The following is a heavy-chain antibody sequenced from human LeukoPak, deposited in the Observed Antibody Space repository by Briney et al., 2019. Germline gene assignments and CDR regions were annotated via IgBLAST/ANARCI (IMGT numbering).Heavy chain of an antibody. CDR2: IYYSGST. CDR1: GGSISSSSYY. CDR3: ASPGYSSSSDAFDI. D-gene: IGHD6-13*01. V-gene: IGHV4-39*01. Sequence: SETLSLTCTVSGGSISSSSYYWGWIRQPPGKGLEWIGSIYYSGSTYYNPSLKSGVTISVDTSKNQFSLKLSSVTAADTAVYYCASPGYSSSSDAFDIWGQGTMVTVSS. J-gene: IGHJ3*02.